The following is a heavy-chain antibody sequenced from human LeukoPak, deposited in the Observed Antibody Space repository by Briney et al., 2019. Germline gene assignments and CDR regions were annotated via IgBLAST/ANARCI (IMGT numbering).Heavy chain of an antibody. CDR3: ARRKRGSGGPFDY. Sequence: SETLSLTCTVSGGSISDYYWTWIRQSPGTGLEWIGYMDYSGSTAYNPSLKSRVTISIDTSKKQFSLELGSVTAADTAIYFCARRKRGSGGPFDYWGQGTLVTVSS. CDR2: MDYSGST. J-gene: IGHJ4*02. CDR1: GGSISDYY. D-gene: IGHD6-19*01. V-gene: IGHV4-59*08.